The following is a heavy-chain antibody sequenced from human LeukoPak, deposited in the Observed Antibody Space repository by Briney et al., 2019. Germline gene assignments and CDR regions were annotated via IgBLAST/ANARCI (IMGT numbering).Heavy chain of an antibody. D-gene: IGHD3-3*01. Sequence: PGGSLRLSCAASGFTFSSYAMSWVRQAPGKGLEWVSAISGSGGSTYYADSVKGRFTISRDNSKNTLYLQMNSLRAEDTAVYYCAKDSSITIFGVVIDYFDYWGQGTLVTVSP. CDR2: ISGSGGST. CDR1: GFTFSSYA. CDR3: AKDSSITIFGVVIDYFDY. J-gene: IGHJ4*02. V-gene: IGHV3-23*01.